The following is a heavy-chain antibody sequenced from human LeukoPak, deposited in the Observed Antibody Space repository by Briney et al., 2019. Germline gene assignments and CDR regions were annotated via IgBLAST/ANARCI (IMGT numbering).Heavy chain of an antibody. V-gene: IGHV4-61*01. Sequence: SETLSLTCPVSGGSVVSGSYYWSWIRQPPGKGLEWIGYIFYSGSTNYNPSLKSRVTISVDTSKNQFSLKLSSVTAADTAVYYCARDRAVAYYDSSGYLRMDVWGQGTTVTVSS. J-gene: IGHJ6*02. D-gene: IGHD3-22*01. CDR1: GGSVVSGSYY. CDR2: IFYSGST. CDR3: ARDRAVAYYDSSGYLRMDV.